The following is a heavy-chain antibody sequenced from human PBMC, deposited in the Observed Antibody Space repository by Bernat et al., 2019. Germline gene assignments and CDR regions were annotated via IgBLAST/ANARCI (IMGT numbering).Heavy chain of an antibody. CDR3: ARLTSLELWSDAFDI. CDR2: IYYSGST. CDR1: GGSISSSSYY. V-gene: IGHV4-39*01. D-gene: IGHD1-7*01. Sequence: QLQLQESGPGLVKPSETLSLTCTVSGGSISSSSYYWGWIRQPPGKGLEWIVSIYYSGSTYYNPSLKSRVTISVDTSKNQFSLKLSSVTAADTAVYYCARLTSLELWSDAFDIWGQGTMVTVSS. J-gene: IGHJ3*02.